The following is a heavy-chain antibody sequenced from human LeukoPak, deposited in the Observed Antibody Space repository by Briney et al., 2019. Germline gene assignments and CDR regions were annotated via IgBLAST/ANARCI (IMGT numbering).Heavy chain of an antibody. D-gene: IGHD6-13*01. J-gene: IGHJ3*02. CDR3: ARGDSSSWYEDDAFDI. CDR2: ISSSGSTI. Sequence: PGGSLRLSCAVSGFTFSSYEMNWVRQAPGKGLEWVSYISSSGSTIYYADSVKGRFTISRDNAKNSLYLQMNSLRAEDTAVYYCARGDSSSWYEDDAFDIWGQGTMVTVSS. CDR1: GFTFSSYE. V-gene: IGHV3-48*03.